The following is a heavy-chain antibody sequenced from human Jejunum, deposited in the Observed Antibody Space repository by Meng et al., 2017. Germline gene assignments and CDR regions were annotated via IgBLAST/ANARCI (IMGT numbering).Heavy chain of an antibody. J-gene: IGHJ4*02. CDR3: ARHLNHLFDY. D-gene: IGHD1-14*01. V-gene: IGHV4-61*08. CDR1: GGSISSGDYY. CDR2: IYYSGST. Sequence: QVQLQESGPGLVKPSQTLSLTCTVSGGSISSGDYYWSLSRQPPGKGLEWIGYIYYSGSTNYNPSLKSRVTISVDTSKNQFSLKLSSVTAADTAVYYCARHLNHLFDYWCQGTLVTVSS.